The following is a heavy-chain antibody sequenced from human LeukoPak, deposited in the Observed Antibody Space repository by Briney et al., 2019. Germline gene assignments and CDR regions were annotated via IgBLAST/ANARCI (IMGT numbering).Heavy chain of an antibody. CDR3: ARVPVPFNWNDGLWSFDY. J-gene: IGHJ4*02. CDR1: GYTFTGYY. Sequence: ASVKVSCKASGYTFTGYYMHWVRQAPGQGLEWMGRINPNSGGTNYAQKFQGRVTMTRDTSISTAYMELSRLRSDDTAVYYCARVPVPFNWNDGLWSFDYWGQGTLVTVSS. CDR2: INPNSGGT. D-gene: IGHD1-1*01. V-gene: IGHV1-2*06.